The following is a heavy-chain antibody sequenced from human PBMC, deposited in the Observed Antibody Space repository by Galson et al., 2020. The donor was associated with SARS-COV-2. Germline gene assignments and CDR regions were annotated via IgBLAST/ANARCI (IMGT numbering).Heavy chain of an antibody. J-gene: IGHJ3*02. CDR3: ARDWLDYGDYVPHDGLDI. V-gene: IGHV1-2*02. CDR2: INPNSGGT. Sequence: ASVKVSCKASGYTFTGYYMHWVRQAPGQGLEWMGWINPNSGGTNYAQKFQGRVTMTRDTSISTAYMELSRLRSDDTAVYYCARDWLDYGDYVPHDGLDIWGQGTMVTVSS. D-gene: IGHD4-17*01. CDR1: GYTFTGYY.